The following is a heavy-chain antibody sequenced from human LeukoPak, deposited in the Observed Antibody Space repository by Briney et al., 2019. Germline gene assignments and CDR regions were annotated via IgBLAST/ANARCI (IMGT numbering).Heavy chain of an antibody. CDR2: ISSSSSYI. CDR1: GFTFSSYS. Sequence: GGSLRLSCAASGFTFSSYSMNWVRQAPGKGLEWVSSISSSSSYIYCADSVKGRFTISRDNAKNSLYLQMNSLRAEDTAVYYCARDGSYGDYLDYWGQGTLVTVSS. CDR3: ARDGSYGDYLDY. J-gene: IGHJ4*02. D-gene: IGHD4-17*01. V-gene: IGHV3-21*01.